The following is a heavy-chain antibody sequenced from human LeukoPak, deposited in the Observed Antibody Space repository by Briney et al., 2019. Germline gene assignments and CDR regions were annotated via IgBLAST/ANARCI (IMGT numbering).Heavy chain of an antibody. J-gene: IGHJ6*03. CDR3: ARDFSSSSTVYYYYYMDV. D-gene: IGHD6-6*01. CDR2: IYHSGTT. V-gene: IGHV4-38-2*02. Sequence: ETLSLTCTVSGYSISSGYYWGWIRQPPGKGLEWIGSIYHSGTTYYSPSLKSRVTISLDTSKNQFSLKLNSVTAADTAIYYCARDFSSSSTVYYYYYMDVWGKGTTVTVSS. CDR1: GYSISSGYY.